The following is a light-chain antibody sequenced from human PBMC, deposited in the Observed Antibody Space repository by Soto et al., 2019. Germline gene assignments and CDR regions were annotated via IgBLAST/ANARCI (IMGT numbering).Light chain of an antibody. V-gene: IGKV3-11*01. CDR3: QQRSNWPGT. CDR2: DAS. Sequence: EIVLTQSPATLSLSPGERATLSCRASQSVSSYLAWYQQKPGQAPRLLIYDASNRATGIPARFSGSGSGTEFTLTISSLEPEEFAVYYCQQRSNWPGTFGHGTKVEI. CDR1: QSVSSY. J-gene: IGKJ1*01.